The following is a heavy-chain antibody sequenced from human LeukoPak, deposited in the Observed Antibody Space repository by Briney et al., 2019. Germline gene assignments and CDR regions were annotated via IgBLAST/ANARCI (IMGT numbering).Heavy chain of an antibody. Sequence: ASVKVSCKASGYTFTGYYMHWVRQAPGQGLEWMGWINPNSGGTNYAQKFQGRVTMTRDTSISTAYMELSRLRSDDTAVYYCARDLLNVVVPAAPTYGMDVWGQGTTVTVSS. V-gene: IGHV1-2*02. J-gene: IGHJ6*02. CDR3: ARDLLNVVVPAAPTYGMDV. D-gene: IGHD2-2*01. CDR1: GYTFTGYY. CDR2: INPNSGGT.